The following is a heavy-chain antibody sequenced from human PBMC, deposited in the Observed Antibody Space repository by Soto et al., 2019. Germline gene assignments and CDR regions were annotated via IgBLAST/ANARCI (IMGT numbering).Heavy chain of an antibody. Sequence: QVQLVESRGGVVQPGRSLRLSCAASGFTFSHYAMHWVRQAPGKGLEWVALMSYDGSNEYYADSVKGRFTISRDNSKNTLYLQMNSLRAEETAVYYCAKDGSHNFDYWGQGTLVTVSS. CDR1: GFTFSHYA. D-gene: IGHD1-26*01. V-gene: IGHV3-30*18. J-gene: IGHJ4*02. CDR2: MSYDGSNE. CDR3: AKDGSHNFDY.